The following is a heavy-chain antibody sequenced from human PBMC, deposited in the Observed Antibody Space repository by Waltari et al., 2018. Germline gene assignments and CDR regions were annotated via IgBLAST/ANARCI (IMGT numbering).Heavy chain of an antibody. Sequence: QVQLVQSGAEVKKPGASVKVSGMVSGYTLLELSMPWVRPAPGKGLEWMGGFEPEDGKTIYAQKFQGRVTMTEDTSTDTAYMELSSLRSEDTAVYYCATPHSGTKDAFDIWGQGTMVTVSS. CDR2: FEPEDGKT. V-gene: IGHV1-24*01. CDR3: ATPHSGTKDAFDI. CDR1: GYTLLELS. D-gene: IGHD1-26*01. J-gene: IGHJ3*02.